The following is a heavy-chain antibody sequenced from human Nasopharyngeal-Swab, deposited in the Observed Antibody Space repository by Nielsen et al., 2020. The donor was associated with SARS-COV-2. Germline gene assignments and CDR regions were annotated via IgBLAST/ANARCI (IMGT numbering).Heavy chain of an antibody. CDR3: ARALTGTSFFDP. Sequence: WIRQPPGKGLDWIGNIYYTGSTNYNPSLKSRVAISVDTPKNQFSLTLSSVTAADTAVYYCARALTGTSFFDPWGQGTLVTVSS. CDR2: IYYTGST. V-gene: IGHV4-59*01. J-gene: IGHJ5*02. D-gene: IGHD1-20*01.